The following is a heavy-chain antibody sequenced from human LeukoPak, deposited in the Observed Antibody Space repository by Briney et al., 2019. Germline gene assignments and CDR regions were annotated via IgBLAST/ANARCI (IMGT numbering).Heavy chain of an antibody. J-gene: IGHJ4*02. CDR2: ISAYNGNT. CDR1: GADFNTHI. CDR3: ARVPPDY. V-gene: IGHV1-18*01. Sequence: ASVKVSCKASGADFNTHIINWVRQAPGQGLEWMGWISAYNGNTNYAQKLQGRVTMTTDTSTSTAYMELRSLRSDDTAVYHCARVPPDYWGQGTLVTVSS.